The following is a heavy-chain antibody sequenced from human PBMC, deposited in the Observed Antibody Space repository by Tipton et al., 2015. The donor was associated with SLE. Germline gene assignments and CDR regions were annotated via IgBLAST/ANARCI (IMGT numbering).Heavy chain of an antibody. J-gene: IGHJ4*02. CDR2: IYYSGST. Sequence: TLSLTCTVSGGSISSGGYYWSWIRQHPGKGLEWIGYIYYSGSTYYNPSLKSRVTISIDTSKNQFSLKLSSVTAADTAVDYCARALQNYFDYRGQGTLVTVSS. CDR1: GGSISSGGYY. CDR3: ARALQNYFDY. V-gene: IGHV4-31*03.